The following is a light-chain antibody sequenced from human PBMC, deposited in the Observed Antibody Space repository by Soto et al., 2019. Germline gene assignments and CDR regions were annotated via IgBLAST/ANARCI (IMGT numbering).Light chain of an antibody. J-gene: IGLJ3*02. CDR1: SSDVGGYNY. CDR3: CSYTASTTWV. CDR2: GVT. V-gene: IGLV2-14*01. Sequence: QSALTQPASVSGSPGQSITISCTGTSSDVGGYNYVSWYQHHPGKAPRRVIFGVTHRPSGVSDRFSGSKSGSTASLTISGLQAEDEADYYCCSYTASTTWVFGGGTKLTVL.